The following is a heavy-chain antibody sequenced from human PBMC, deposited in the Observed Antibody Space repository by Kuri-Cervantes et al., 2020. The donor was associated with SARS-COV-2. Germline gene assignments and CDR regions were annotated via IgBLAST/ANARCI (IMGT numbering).Heavy chain of an antibody. Sequence: SQTLSLTCAVSGYSISSGYYWGWIRQPPGKGLEWIGSIYHSGSTYYNPSLKSRVTISVDTSKNQFSLKLSSVTAADTAVYYCASGLRLGELSFFNGMDVWGQGTTVTVSS. J-gene: IGHJ6*02. D-gene: IGHD3-16*02. CDR3: ASGLRLGELSFFNGMDV. CDR2: IYHSGST. CDR1: GYSISSGYY. V-gene: IGHV4-38-2*01.